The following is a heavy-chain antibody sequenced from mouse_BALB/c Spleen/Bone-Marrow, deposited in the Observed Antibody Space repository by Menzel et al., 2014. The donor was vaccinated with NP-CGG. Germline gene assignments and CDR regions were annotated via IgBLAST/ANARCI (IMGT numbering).Heavy chain of an antibody. D-gene: IGHD2-4*01. CDR3: ASMITTAWFAY. J-gene: IGHJ3*01. CDR1: GFSLTSYG. CDR2: IWAGGST. V-gene: IGHV2-9*02. Sequence: QVQLKDSGPGLVAPSQRLSIACTVSGFSLTSYGVHWVRQPPGKGLEWLGVIWAGGSTNYNSALMSRLSISKDNSKSQVFLKMNSLQTDDTAMYYCASMITTAWFAYWGQGTLVTVSA.